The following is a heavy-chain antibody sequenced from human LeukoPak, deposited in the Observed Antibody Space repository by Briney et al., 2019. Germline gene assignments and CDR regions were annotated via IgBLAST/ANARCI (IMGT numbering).Heavy chain of an antibody. CDR3: ARGTYDFWSGYPYYFDY. Sequence: PSETLSLTCAVYGGSFSGYYWSWIRQPPGKGLEWIGEINHSGSTNYNPSLKSRVTISVDTSKNQFSLELSSVTAADTAVYYCARGTYDFWSGYPYYFDYWGQGTLVTVSS. J-gene: IGHJ4*02. CDR2: INHSGST. V-gene: IGHV4-34*01. D-gene: IGHD3-3*01. CDR1: GGSFSGYY.